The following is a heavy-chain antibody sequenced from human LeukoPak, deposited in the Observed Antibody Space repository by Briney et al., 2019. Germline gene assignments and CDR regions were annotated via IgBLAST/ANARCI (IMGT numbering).Heavy chain of an antibody. V-gene: IGHV3-7*01. CDR3: ARALYNRGWYPDYFDS. Sequence: GGSLRLSCAASGFTFSSYWMSWVRQAPGKGLEWVANIKRDGSDKYYVGSVEGRFTISRDNDKNSLYLQMSSLRAEDTAIYYCARALYNRGWYPDYFDSWGQGALVTVSS. CDR2: IKRDGSDK. J-gene: IGHJ4*02. CDR1: GFTFSSYW. D-gene: IGHD6-19*01.